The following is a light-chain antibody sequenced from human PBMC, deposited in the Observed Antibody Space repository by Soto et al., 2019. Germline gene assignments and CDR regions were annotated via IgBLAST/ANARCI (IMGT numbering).Light chain of an antibody. CDR2: VTS. V-gene: IGKV3-15*01. CDR1: HSVSSH. CDR3: QHYNNWPPIS. Sequence: EIVMTQSPATLSVSPGEKTTLSCRASHSVSSHLAWYQQKPGQAPRLLIYVTSTRATGVPARFSGSGSETEFTLTITSLQSEDFAVYYCQHYNNWPPISFGQGTRLEIK. J-gene: IGKJ5*01.